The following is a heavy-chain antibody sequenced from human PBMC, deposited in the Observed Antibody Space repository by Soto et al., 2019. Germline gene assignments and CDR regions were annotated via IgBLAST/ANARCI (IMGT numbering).Heavy chain of an antibody. CDR2: ISSVGGST. V-gene: IGHV3-23*01. J-gene: IGHJ3*02. CDR1: GFIFSTYA. D-gene: IGHD4-17*01. CDR3: AHPRGYGVFDAVDI. Sequence: GGSLRLSCAASGFIFSTYAMNWVRQAPGKGLEWVSAISSVGGSTYYAESVRGRFTISRDNSINTLYLQMSSLRTEDTAVYYCAHPRGYGVFDAVDIWGQGTIVTV.